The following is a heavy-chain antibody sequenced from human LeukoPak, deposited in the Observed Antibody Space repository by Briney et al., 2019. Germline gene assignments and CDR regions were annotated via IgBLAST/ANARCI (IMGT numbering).Heavy chain of an antibody. Sequence: GGSQRLSCSASGFSFSAYWMSWVRQAPGKGLEWVANIKQDGSEEHYVDSVKGRFTISRDNAKNSLYLQMNSLRAEDTAVYYCARDTPGEESHWGQGTLVTVSS. D-gene: IGHD2-2*01. CDR1: GFSFSAYW. CDR3: ARDTPGEESH. CDR2: IKQDGSEE. V-gene: IGHV3-7*01. J-gene: IGHJ4*02.